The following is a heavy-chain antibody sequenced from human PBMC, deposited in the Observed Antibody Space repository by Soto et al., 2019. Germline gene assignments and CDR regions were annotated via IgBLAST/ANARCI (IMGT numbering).Heavy chain of an antibody. V-gene: IGHV3-48*01. CDR2: ISRGSTTM. Sequence: EVQVLESGGGLVRPGGSLRLSCVTSGFSFSSYTMHWVRQAPGRGLEWVSDISRGSTTMSYRDSVKGRFSVSRDNAKNSLYLEMNSLRADDTAVYYCARDRDYCSCGNCYETGADYWCQGTVGTVSS. CDR1: GFSFSSYT. CDR3: ARDRDYCSCGNCYETGADY. J-gene: IGHJ4*02. D-gene: IGHD2-15*01.